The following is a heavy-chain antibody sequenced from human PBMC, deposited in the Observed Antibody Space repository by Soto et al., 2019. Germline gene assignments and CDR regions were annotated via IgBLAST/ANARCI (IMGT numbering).Heavy chain of an antibody. CDR3: AHEGGIAVAGAFDY. V-gene: IGHV2-5*02. Sequence: QITLKESGPTLVKPTQTLTLTCTFSGFSLSTSGVGVGWIRQPPGKALEWLALIYWDDDKRYSPSLKSRLTTXKXTXXNQVVLTMTNMDTVDTAPYYCAHEGGIAVAGAFDYWGQGTLVTVSS. CDR1: GFSLSTSGVG. J-gene: IGHJ4*02. D-gene: IGHD6-19*01. CDR2: IYWDDDK.